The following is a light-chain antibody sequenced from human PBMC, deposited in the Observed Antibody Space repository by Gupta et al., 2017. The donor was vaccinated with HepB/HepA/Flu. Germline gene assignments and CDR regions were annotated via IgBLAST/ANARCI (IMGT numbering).Light chain of an antibody. CDR3: QQYKNWPPIT. CDR2: GAS. Sequence: EIVMTQSPATLSVSPGERATLSCRASQSVSSNLAWYQQKPGQAPRLLIYGASTRDTGIAARFSGSGSGKEFTLTISSRQSEDFAVYYCQQYKNWPPITFGRGTKVDIK. CDR1: QSVSSN. V-gene: IGKV3-15*01. J-gene: IGKJ4*01.